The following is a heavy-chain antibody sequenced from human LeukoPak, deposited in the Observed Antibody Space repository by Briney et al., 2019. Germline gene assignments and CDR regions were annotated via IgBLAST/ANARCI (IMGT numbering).Heavy chain of an antibody. CDR3: ARADCSSSTCYLRRSWFDP. V-gene: IGHV3-21*01. Sequence: GGSLRLSCAASGFTFSNYDMNWVRQAPGKGLEWVSYISTSGRYIYYKDSVRGRFTISRDNAKNSLYLEMNSLRAEDTAVYYCARADCSSSTCYLRRSWFDPWGQGTLVTVSS. CDR2: ISTSGRYI. D-gene: IGHD2-2*01. J-gene: IGHJ5*02. CDR1: GFTFSNYD.